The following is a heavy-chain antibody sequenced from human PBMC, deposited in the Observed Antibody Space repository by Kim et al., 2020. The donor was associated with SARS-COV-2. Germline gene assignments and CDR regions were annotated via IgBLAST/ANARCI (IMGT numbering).Heavy chain of an antibody. V-gene: IGHV3-30*04. Sequence: GGSLRLSCAASGFTFSSYAMHWVRQAPGKGLEWVAVISYDGSNKYYADSVKGRFTISRDNSKNTLYLQMNSLRAEDTAVYYCARDMRAAAEVYWGQGTLVTVSS. J-gene: IGHJ4*02. CDR3: ARDMRAAAEVY. CDR2: ISYDGSNK. D-gene: IGHD6-13*01. CDR1: GFTFSSYA.